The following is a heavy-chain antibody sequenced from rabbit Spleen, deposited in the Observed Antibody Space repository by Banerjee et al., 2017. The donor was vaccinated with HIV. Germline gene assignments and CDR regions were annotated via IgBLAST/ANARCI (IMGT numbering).Heavy chain of an antibody. CDR1: GFSLSRYA. Sequence: QSLEESGGRLVTPGTPLTLTCTASGFSLSRYAMGWVRQAPGKGLEYIGIIDGSGSTRYASWAKGRFTISKTSSTTVTLQMTSLTAADTATYFCARDGRSTSAWSFNLWGQGTLVTVS. J-gene: IGHJ4*01. CDR2: IDGSGST. V-gene: IGHV1S69*01. D-gene: IGHD1-1*01. CDR3: ARDGRSTSAWSFNL.